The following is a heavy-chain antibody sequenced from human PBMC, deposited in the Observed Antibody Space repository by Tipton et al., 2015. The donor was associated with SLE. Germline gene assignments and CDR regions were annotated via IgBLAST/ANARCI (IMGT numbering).Heavy chain of an antibody. CDR2: INHSGST. J-gene: IGHJ4*02. D-gene: IGHD4-17*01. CDR3: AREGGDDYDNY. V-gene: IGHV4-34*01. CDR1: GDTISDHY. Sequence: TLSLTCTVSGDTISDHYWSWIRQPPGKGLEWIGEINHSGSTNFNPSLKSRVTISVDTSKNQFSLKLSSVTAADTAVYYCAREGGDDYDNYWGQGTLVTVSS.